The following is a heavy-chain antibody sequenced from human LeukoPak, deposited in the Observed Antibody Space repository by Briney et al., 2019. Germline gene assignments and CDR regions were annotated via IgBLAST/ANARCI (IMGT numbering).Heavy chain of an antibody. CDR2: FYHGVST. Sequence: PETLSLTCTVSGGSISSRSYYWDWIRQPPGKGLEWIGTFYHGVSTYYNPSLKSRVTISVDTSKNQFSLNLTSVTAADTAVYYCARGYCSGGNCPPIDYWGQGTLVTVSS. J-gene: IGHJ4*02. CDR1: GGSISSRSYY. D-gene: IGHD2-15*01. V-gene: IGHV4-39*07. CDR3: ARGYCSGGNCPPIDY.